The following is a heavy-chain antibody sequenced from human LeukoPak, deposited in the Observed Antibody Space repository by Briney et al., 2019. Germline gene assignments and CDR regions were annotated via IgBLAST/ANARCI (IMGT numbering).Heavy chain of an antibody. Sequence: SETLSLTCTVSGGSISSGSYYWSWIRQPAGKGLEWIGRIYTSGSTNYNPSLKSRVTISVDTSKNQFSLKLSSVTAADTAVYYCAREAGDSGSPGDYWRQGTLVTVSS. V-gene: IGHV4-61*02. CDR1: GGSISSGSYY. CDR3: AREAGDSGSPGDY. CDR2: IYTSGST. D-gene: IGHD1-26*01. J-gene: IGHJ4*02.